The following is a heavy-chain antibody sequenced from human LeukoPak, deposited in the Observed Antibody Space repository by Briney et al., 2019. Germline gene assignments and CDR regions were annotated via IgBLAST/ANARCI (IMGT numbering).Heavy chain of an antibody. V-gene: IGHV3-64*01. CDR2: ISSNGGST. CDR1: GFTFSSYG. CDR3: ARVRGYSYGSSDY. Sequence: GGSLRLSCAASGFTFSSYGMHWVRQAPGKGLEYVSAISSNGGSTYYANSVKGRFTISRDNSKNTLYLQMGSLRAEDMAVYYSARVRGYSYGSSDYWGQGTLVTVSS. J-gene: IGHJ4*02. D-gene: IGHD5-18*01.